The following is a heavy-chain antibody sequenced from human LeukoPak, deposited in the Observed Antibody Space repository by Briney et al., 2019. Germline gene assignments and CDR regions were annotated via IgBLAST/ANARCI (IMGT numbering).Heavy chain of an antibody. V-gene: IGHV4-30-2*01. CDR3: ARSTRATLFDY. Sequence: SETLSLTCAVSGGSISSGGYSWSWIRQPPGKGLEWIGYIYHSGSTYYNPSLKSRVTISVDRSKNQFSLKLNSVTAADTAVYYCARSTRATLFDYWGQGTLVTVSS. CDR2: IYHSGST. CDR1: GGSISSGGYS. D-gene: IGHD5-12*01. J-gene: IGHJ4*02.